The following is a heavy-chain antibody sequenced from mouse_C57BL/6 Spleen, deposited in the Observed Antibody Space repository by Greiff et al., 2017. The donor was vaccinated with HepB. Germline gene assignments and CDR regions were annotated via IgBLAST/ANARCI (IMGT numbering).Heavy chain of an antibody. CDR2: IDPSDSET. J-gene: IGHJ2*01. D-gene: IGHD2-4*01. CDR3: ARSTTMITTYFDY. V-gene: IGHV1-52*01. CDR1: GYTFTSYW. Sequence: QVQLQQSGAELVRPGSSVKLSCKASGYTFTSYWMHWVKQRPIQGLEWIGNIDPSDSETHYNQKFKDKATLTVDKSSSTAYMQLSSLTSEDSAVYYCARSTTMITTYFDYWGQGTTLTVSS.